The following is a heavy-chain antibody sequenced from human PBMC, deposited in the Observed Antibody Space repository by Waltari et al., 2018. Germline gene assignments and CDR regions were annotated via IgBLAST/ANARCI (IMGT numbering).Heavy chain of an antibody. CDR2: INLKSWAA. D-gene: IGHD1-1*01. Sequence: QVHLVQSGAEVKKPGASVKVSYKASGYTFTDYYIHWVRQAPGQGLECMGWINLKSWAANYAQSFEGEVTLTGDTSINTVYMELSRLRSDDTAVYYCAKVSKTTTGPGTWGQGTLITVSS. CDR1: GYTFTDYY. J-gene: IGHJ5*02. CDR3: AKVSKTTTGPGT. V-gene: IGHV1-2*02.